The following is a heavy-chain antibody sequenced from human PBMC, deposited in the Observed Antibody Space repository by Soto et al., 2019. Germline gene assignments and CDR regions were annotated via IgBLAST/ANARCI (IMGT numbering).Heavy chain of an antibody. Sequence: EVQLVESGGGLVRPGGSLRLSCAASGFSFTNAWLNWVRQAPGKGLEWVGRSKSESDGGTSDYAAPVKGRFTFSRDDSKNMLYLQMNSLRTEDTAVYYCIVNWVIWGQGTLVNVSS. CDR3: IVNWVI. V-gene: IGHV3-15*07. CDR1: GFSFTNAW. J-gene: IGHJ4*02. CDR2: SKSESDGGTS. D-gene: IGHD2-21*01.